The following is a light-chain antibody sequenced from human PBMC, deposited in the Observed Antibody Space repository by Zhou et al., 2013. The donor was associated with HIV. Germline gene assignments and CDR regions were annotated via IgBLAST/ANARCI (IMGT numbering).Light chain of an antibody. CDR3: QQLNSYPLT. V-gene: IGKV1-5*01. CDR2: TAS. CDR1: QSVPSS. J-gene: IGKJ4*01. Sequence: DIQMTQSPSTLSASVGDRVTITCRASQSVPSSLAWYQLKPGKAPKLLIYTASTLQSGVPSSFRGSGSGTLFTLTINNLQPEDFATYSCQQLNSYPLTFGGGTKVEI.